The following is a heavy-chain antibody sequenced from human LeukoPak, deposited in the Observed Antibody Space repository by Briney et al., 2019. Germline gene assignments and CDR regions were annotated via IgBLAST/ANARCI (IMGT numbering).Heavy chain of an antibody. CDR3: SRRKSGLYEL. D-gene: IGHD6-19*01. V-gene: IGHV3-23*01. CDR1: GFTFSNYA. CDR2: ISGSGGNT. Sequence: GGSLRLSCAASGFTFSNYAMNWVRQAPGKGLEWVSSISGSGGNTYYANSVKGRFTISRQNSKNTLYLQINRLRSEDNSIHYFSRRKSGLYELRGQGTLVNVSS. J-gene: IGHJ4*02.